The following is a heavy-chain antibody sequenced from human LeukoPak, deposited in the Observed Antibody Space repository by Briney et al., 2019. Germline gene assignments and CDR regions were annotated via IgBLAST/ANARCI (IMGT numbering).Heavy chain of an antibody. CDR3: ARDRSSSWLWGNSDY. V-gene: IGHV1-2*02. CDR2: INPNSGGT. J-gene: IGHJ4*02. CDR1: GYTFTGYY. D-gene: IGHD2-2*01. Sequence: ASVKVSCKASGYTFTGYYMHWVRQAPGQGLEWMGWINPNSGGTNYEQKFQGRVTMTRDTSISTAYMQLSGLRSDDTAIYYCARDRSSSWLWGNSDYWGQGTLVTVSS.